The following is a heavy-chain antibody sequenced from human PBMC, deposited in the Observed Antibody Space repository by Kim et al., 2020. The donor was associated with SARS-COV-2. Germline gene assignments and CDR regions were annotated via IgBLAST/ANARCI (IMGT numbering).Heavy chain of an antibody. D-gene: IGHD6-19*01. J-gene: IGHJ5*02. CDR2: IYYGGST. CDR3: ARGAVAIYNWFDP. V-gene: IGHV4-39*07. CDR1: GDSISTSSYY. Sequence: SETLSLTCTVSGDSISTSSYYWGWIRQPPGKGLEWIGSIYYGGSTYYNPSLKSRVTISVDTSKNQFSPKLSSVTAADTAVYYCARGAVAIYNWFDPWGQG.